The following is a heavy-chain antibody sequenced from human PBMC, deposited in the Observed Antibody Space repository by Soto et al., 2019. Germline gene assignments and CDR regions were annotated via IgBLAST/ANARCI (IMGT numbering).Heavy chain of an antibody. Sequence: QITLKESGPTLVKPTQTLTLTCTFSGFSLSTSGVGVGWIRQPPGKALEWLALIYWDDDKRYSPSLKSRLTIPKDTSKTQVVLTMTTMDPVDTATYYCAHRRGYYDSSGYWFDPWGQGTLVTVSS. J-gene: IGHJ5*02. V-gene: IGHV2-5*02. D-gene: IGHD3-22*01. CDR3: AHRRGYYDSSGYWFDP. CDR2: IYWDDDK. CDR1: GFSLSTSGVG.